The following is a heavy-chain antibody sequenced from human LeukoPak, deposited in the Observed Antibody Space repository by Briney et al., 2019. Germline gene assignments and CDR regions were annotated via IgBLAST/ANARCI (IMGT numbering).Heavy chain of an antibody. Sequence: SGPALVKPTQTLTLTCTFSGFSLSTSGVCVSWIRQPPGKPLVWLARIDWDDDKYYSTSLKTRLTISKDTSKNQVVLTMTNMDPVDTATYYCARGGYCSSTSCFDYWGQGTLVTVSS. V-gene: IGHV2-70*11. D-gene: IGHD2-2*01. CDR3: ARGGYCSSTSCFDY. CDR2: IDWDDDK. J-gene: IGHJ4*02. CDR1: GFSLSTSGVC.